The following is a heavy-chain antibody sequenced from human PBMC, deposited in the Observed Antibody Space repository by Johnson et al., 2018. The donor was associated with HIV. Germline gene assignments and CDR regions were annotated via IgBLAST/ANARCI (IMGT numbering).Heavy chain of an antibody. CDR3: AKPRSLWLEGAFDI. CDR2: IDPDGKDD. D-gene: IGHD3-10*01. CDR1: GFSFYNYW. V-gene: IGHV3-7*05. J-gene: IGHJ3*02. Sequence: MLLVESGGGSVHPGESLRLSCTTSGFSFYNYWMSWVRQAPGKGLEWVANIDPDGKDDYYVDSQEGRFTISRDNAKSSLFLQMDNLRSEDTALYYCAKPRSLWLEGAFDIWGQGTMVTVSS.